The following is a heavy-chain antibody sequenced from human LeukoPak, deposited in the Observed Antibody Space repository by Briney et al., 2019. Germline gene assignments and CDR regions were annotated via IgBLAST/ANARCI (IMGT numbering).Heavy chain of an antibody. V-gene: IGHV3-23*01. Sequence: PGGSLRLSCAASGFTFSSYAMSWVRQAPGKGLEWVSAISGSGGSTCYADSVKGRFTISRDNSKNTLYLQMNSLRAEDTAVYYCATLDGSGLTYDAFDIWGQGTMVTVSS. D-gene: IGHD3-10*01. CDR2: ISGSGGST. J-gene: IGHJ3*02. CDR1: GFTFSSYA. CDR3: ATLDGSGLTYDAFDI.